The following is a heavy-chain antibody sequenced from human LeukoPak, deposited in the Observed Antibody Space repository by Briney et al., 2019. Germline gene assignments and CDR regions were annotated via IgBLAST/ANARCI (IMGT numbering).Heavy chain of an antibody. Sequence: ASVKVSCKASGYAFTSYGISWVRQAPGQGLEWMGWISAYNGNTNYAQKLQGRVTMTTDTSTSTAYMELRSLRSDDTAVYYCARDPYVSSPGRFDYWGQGTLVTVSS. J-gene: IGHJ4*02. V-gene: IGHV1-18*01. D-gene: IGHD2-8*01. CDR1: GYAFTSYG. CDR3: ARDPYVSSPGRFDY. CDR2: ISAYNGNT.